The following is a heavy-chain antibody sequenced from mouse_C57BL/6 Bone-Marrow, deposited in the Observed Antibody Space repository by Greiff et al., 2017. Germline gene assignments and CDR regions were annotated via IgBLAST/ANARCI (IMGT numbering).Heavy chain of an antibody. CDR1: GYTFTSYW. CDR3: AREDYYYGSGAWLAY. D-gene: IGHD1-1*01. V-gene: IGHV1-50*01. CDR2: IDPSDSYT. J-gene: IGHJ3*01. Sequence: QVQLQQPGAELVKPGASVKLSCKASGYTFTSYWMQWVKQRPGQGLEWIGEIDPSDSYTNYNQKFKGKATLTVDTSSSTAYMQLSSRTSEDSAVYYCAREDYYYGSGAWLAYWGQGTLVTVSA.